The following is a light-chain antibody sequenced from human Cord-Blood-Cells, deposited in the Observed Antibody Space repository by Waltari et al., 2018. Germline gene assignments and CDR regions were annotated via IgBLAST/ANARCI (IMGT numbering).Light chain of an antibody. CDR1: SSNIGSNY. V-gene: IGLV1-47*01. J-gene: IGLJ3*02. CDR3: AAWDDSLSGRV. Sequence: QSVLTQPPSASGPPGQRVTIPCSGSSSNIGSNYVYWYQQLPGTAPKLLIYRKNQRPSGVPDRFSGSKSGTSASLAISGLRSEDEADYYCAAWDDSLSGRVFGGGTKLTVL. CDR2: RKN.